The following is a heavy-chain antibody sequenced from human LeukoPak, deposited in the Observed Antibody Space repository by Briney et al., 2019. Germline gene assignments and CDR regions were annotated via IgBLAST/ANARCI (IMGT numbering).Heavy chain of an antibody. CDR2: INHSGST. D-gene: IGHD5-18*01. V-gene: IGHV4-34*01. Sequence: SGTLSLTCAVYGGSFSGYYWSWIRQPPGKGLEWIGEINHSGSTNYNPSLKSRVTISVDTSKNQFSLKLSSVTAADTAVYYCARGYPMVSDAFDIWGQGTMFTVSS. J-gene: IGHJ3*02. CDR1: GGSFSGYY. CDR3: ARGYPMVSDAFDI.